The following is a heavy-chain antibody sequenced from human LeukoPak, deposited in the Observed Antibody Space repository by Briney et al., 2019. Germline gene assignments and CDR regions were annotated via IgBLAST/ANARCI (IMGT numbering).Heavy chain of an antibody. D-gene: IGHD1-7*01. J-gene: IGHJ5*02. CDR1: GFTFSSYG. CDR3: ARWNSNWFDP. CDR2: ISYDGSNK. Sequence: SGGSLRLSCAASGFTFSSYGMHRVRQAPGKGLEWVTGISYDGSNKHYSESVKGRLTISRDNSKNTLDLQMNSLAAEDTAVYYCARWNSNWFDPWGQGTLVTVSS. V-gene: IGHV3-33*05.